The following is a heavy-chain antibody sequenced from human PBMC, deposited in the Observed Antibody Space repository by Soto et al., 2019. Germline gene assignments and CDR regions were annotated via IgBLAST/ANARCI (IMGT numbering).Heavy chain of an antibody. CDR1: GGSISSSSHY. CDR2: IHYSGSA. Sequence: QLQLQESGPGLVKPSETLSLTCTVSGGSISSSSHYWGWIRQPPGKGLEWIGSIHYSGSAYYNPSLRSRVTRSVDTSKNQFPLKLSSVTAADAAVYYCARHGNDYGDYAIDYWGQGTLVTVSS. D-gene: IGHD4-17*01. V-gene: IGHV4-39*01. CDR3: ARHGNDYGDYAIDY. J-gene: IGHJ4*02.